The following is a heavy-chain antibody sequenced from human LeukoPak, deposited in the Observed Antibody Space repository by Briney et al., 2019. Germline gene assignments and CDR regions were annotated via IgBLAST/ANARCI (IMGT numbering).Heavy chain of an antibody. Sequence: SETLSLTCAVYGGSFSGYYWSWIRQPPGEGLEWIGEINHSGSTNYNPSLKSRVTISVDTSKNQFSLKLSSVTAADTAVYYCARGTGYCSSTSCFSHYYYYGMDVWGQGTTVTVSS. D-gene: IGHD2-2*01. V-gene: IGHV4-34*01. CDR1: GGSFSGYY. CDR3: ARGTGYCSSTSCFSHYYYYGMDV. CDR2: INHSGST. J-gene: IGHJ6*02.